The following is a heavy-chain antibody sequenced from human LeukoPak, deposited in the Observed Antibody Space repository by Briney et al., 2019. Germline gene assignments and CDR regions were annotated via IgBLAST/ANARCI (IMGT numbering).Heavy chain of an antibody. CDR3: VRTNYNPSLKRRYAISVDESKHQFSLRLSSVTAADTAVYYCARERSGPEIFARSFDI. CDR1: GGTFSSYY. J-gene: IGHJ3*02. D-gene: IGHD3-10*01. V-gene: IGHV4-59*12. CDR2: IYYNGSK. Sequence: SGTLSLTCAVSGGTFSSYYLSWIRQPPGKGLEWMGYIYYNGSKKYNPSLKSGITISLDKYKHQLTWKLSSVQAADTAVYCCVRTNYNPSLKRRYAISVDESKHQFSLRLSSVTAADTAVYYCARERSGPEIFARSFDIWGQGTMVTGSS.